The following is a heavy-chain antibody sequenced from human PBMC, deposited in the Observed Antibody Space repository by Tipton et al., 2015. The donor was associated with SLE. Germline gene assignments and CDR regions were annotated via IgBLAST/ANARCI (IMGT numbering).Heavy chain of an antibody. CDR1: GFTFDDYA. D-gene: IGHD3-3*01. CDR2: ISWNSGSI. Sequence: RSLRLSCAASGFTFDDYAMHWVRQAPGKGLEWVSGISWNSGSIGYADSVKGRFTISRDNAKNSLYLQMNSLRAEDTALYYCAKGPEWLSYWGQGTLVTVSS. J-gene: IGHJ4*02. V-gene: IGHV3-9*01. CDR3: AKGPEWLSY.